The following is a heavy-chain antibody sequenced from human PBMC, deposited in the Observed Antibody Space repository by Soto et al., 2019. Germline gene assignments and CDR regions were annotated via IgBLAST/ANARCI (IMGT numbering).Heavy chain of an antibody. CDR2: ISAYNGNT. CDR1: GYTFTSYG. CDR3: ARDYTWTDTVSYYCDMDV. D-gene: IGHD1-1*01. J-gene: IGHJ6*02. V-gene: IGHV1-18*01. Sequence: QVQLVQSGAEVKKPGASVKVSCKASGYTFTSYGISWVRQAPGQGLEWMGWISAYNGNTNYAQKLQGRVTMTTDTSTSTAEKERSSLRSVDTSLYYGARDYTWTDTVSYYCDMDVCRQETTVTVS.